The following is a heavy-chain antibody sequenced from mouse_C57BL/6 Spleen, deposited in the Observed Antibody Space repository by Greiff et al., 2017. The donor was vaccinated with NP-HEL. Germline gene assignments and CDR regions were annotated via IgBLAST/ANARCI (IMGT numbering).Heavy chain of an antibody. CDR3: AREDYGSSHFDY. CDR1: GYTFTDYN. J-gene: IGHJ2*01. Sequence: EVQLQQSGPELVKPGASVKMSCKASGYTFTDYNMHWVKQSHGKSLEWIGYINPNNGGTSYNQKFKGKATLTVNKSSSTAYMELRSLTSEDSAVYYCAREDYGSSHFDYWGQGTTLTVSS. CDR2: INPNNGGT. D-gene: IGHD1-1*01. V-gene: IGHV1-22*01.